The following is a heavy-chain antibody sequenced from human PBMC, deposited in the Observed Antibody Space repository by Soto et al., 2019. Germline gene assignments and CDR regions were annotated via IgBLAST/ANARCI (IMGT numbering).Heavy chain of an antibody. CDR3: ARIKLVEWFFINVDVYDMDV. CDR1: GFTLRDYA. V-gene: IGHV3-48*02. J-gene: IGHJ6*02. Sequence: PGGSMRLSCVASGFTLRDYAVNWVRQDPGKGLEWVSFISSDSRTIHYAASVEGRFTVSRDNARNSVSLQMDSLRDEAAAVYYCARIKLVEWFFINVDVYDMDVWGQGTPVTVSS. D-gene: IGHD3-3*01. CDR2: ISSDSRTI.